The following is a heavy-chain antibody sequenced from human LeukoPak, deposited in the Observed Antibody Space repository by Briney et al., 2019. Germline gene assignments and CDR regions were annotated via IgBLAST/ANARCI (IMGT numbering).Heavy chain of an antibody. J-gene: IGHJ4*02. CDR1: GFTFNNHA. D-gene: IGHD3-10*01. CDR3: TKDFRGSGYFFDY. Sequence: AGGSLRLSCVVSGFTFNNHAMSWVRQAPGKGLEWVSAISGSGDNTFYAGSVRGRFAISRDNSKNTLYLRMDSLRAEDTAIYYCTKDFRGSGYFFDYWGQGTPVTVSS. CDR2: ISGSGDNT. V-gene: IGHV3-23*01.